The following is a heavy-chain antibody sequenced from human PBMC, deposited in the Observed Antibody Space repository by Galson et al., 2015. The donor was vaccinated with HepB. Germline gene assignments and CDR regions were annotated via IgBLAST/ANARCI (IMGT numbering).Heavy chain of an antibody. CDR2: IKEDGSDR. CDR1: GLSISNDW. V-gene: IGHV3-7*01. Sequence: SQRLSCAASGLSISNDWMNWVRQAPGKGVEWVANIKEDGSDRYYVDSVKGRFTISRDNAKNSLYLQMHSLRAEDTAVYYCATSGPRTIYGMDVWGQGTTVTVSS. J-gene: IGHJ6*02. D-gene: IGHD3-10*01. CDR3: ATSGPRTIYGMDV.